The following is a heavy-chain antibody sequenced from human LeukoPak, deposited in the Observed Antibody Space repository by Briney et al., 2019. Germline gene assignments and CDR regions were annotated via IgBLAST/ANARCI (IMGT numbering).Heavy chain of an antibody. Sequence: GGSLRLSCAASGFTLSSYSMNWVRQAPGKGLEWVSYISSSSSTIYYADSVKGRFTISRDNAKNSLYLQMNSLRAEDTAVYYCARGLNYDYVWGSYRYTNGDYWGQGTLVTVSS. J-gene: IGHJ4*02. D-gene: IGHD3-16*02. CDR2: ISSSSSTI. CDR3: ARGLNYDYVWGSYRYTNGDY. V-gene: IGHV3-48*01. CDR1: GFTLSSYS.